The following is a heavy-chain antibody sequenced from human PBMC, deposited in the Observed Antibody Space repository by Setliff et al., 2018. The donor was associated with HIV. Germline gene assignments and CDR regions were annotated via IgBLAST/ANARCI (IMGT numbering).Heavy chain of an antibody. Sequence: SETLSLTCIVSGGSIASSTYYWGWIRQPPGKGLEWIGEVNHRGTVNYNPSLNSRVSISVDTSMNQFSFTLSSLRAADTGVYYCARVGSFYFASRGNRFTYYYYYMDVWGEGTTVTVSS. D-gene: IGHD3-22*01. CDR1: GGSIASSTYY. V-gene: IGHV4-39*07. CDR2: VNHRGTV. CDR3: ARVGSFYFASRGNRFTYYYYYMDV. J-gene: IGHJ6*03.